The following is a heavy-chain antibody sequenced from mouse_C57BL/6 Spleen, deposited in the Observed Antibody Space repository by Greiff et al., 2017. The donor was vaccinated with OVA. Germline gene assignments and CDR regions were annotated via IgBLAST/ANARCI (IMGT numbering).Heavy chain of an antibody. V-gene: IGHV5-16*01. CDR1: GFTFSDYY. D-gene: IGHD2-13*01. CDR2: INYDGSST. Sequence: EVQLVESEGGLVQPGSSMKLSCTASGFTFSDYYMAWVRQVPEKGLEWVANINYDGSSTYYLDSLKSRFIISRDNAKNILYLQMSSLKSEDTATYYWARDWGDYGRWYFDVWGTGTTVTVSS. CDR3: ARDWGDYGRWYFDV. J-gene: IGHJ1*03.